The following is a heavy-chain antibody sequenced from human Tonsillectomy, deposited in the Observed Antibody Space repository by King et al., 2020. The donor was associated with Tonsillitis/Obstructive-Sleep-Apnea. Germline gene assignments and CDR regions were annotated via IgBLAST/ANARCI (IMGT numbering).Heavy chain of an antibody. CDR1: GFTLRSYA. V-gene: IGHV3-23*04. D-gene: IGHD3-3*01. Sequence: VQLVESGGGLVQPGGSLRLSCAASGFTLRSYAMSWVRQAPGKGLEWVSTISGSGGRTYYADSVKGRFTISRDKSKNTLYLEMNSLRAEDTAVYFCAKENGNYGFWSCHPYYLWGQGTLVTVSS. CDR3: AKENGNYGFWSCHPYYL. CDR2: ISGSGGRT. J-gene: IGHJ4*02.